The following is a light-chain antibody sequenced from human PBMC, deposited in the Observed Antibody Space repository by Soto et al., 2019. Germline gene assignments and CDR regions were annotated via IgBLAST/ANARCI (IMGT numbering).Light chain of an antibody. CDR2: DVT. J-gene: IGLJ1*01. CDR3: SSYSTVTNLVV. CDR1: SNDVGDYNY. V-gene: IGLV2-8*01. Sequence: QSALTQPPSASGSPGQSVTISCAGTSNDVGDYNYVSWYQQYPGKAPKLIIYDVTKRPSGVPYRFSGSKSGNTASLTVSGLQAEDEADYYCSSYSTVTNLVVFGTGTKLTVL.